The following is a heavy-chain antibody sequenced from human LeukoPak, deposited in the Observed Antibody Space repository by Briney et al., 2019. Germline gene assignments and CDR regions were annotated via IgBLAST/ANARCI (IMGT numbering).Heavy chain of an antibody. V-gene: IGHV1-2*02. CDR3: ASPKGYCSSTSCPAEFDY. J-gene: IGHJ4*02. Sequence: ASVKVSCKASGYTFTRYYMHWVRQAPGQGLEWMGWINPNSGGTNYAQKLQGRVTMTRDTSISTAYMELSRLRSDDTAVYYCASPKGYCSSTSCPAEFDYWGQGTLVTVSS. D-gene: IGHD2-2*01. CDR2: INPNSGGT. CDR1: GYTFTRYY.